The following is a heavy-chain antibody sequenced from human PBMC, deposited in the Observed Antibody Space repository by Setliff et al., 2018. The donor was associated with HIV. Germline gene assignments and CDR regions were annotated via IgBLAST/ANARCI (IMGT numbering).Heavy chain of an antibody. J-gene: IGHJ4*02. CDR2: INPSGST. D-gene: IGHD3-3*01. Sequence: PSETLSLTCAVYGGSFSGYYWSWIRQPPGKGLEWIGEINPSGSTNYNPSLKSRITISADTSRNQFSLRLSSVTAADTTLYYCAREGLGTYYNLYWGQGALVTVSS. CDR1: GGSFSGYY. CDR3: AREGLGTYYNLY. V-gene: IGHV4-34*01.